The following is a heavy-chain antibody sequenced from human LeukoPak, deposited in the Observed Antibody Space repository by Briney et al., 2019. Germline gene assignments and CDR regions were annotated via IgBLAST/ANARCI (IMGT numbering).Heavy chain of an antibody. V-gene: IGHV4-34*01. J-gene: IGHJ4*02. CDR1: AGSFSGYS. CDR3: ARRGFYGSGKSFYF. CDR2: VNHAGST. Sequence: PSETLSLTCAVYAGSFSGYSWNWIRQPPGKGLEWIGEVNHAGSTNYNPSLKSRVTISIDTSRNQFSLKLSSVTAADTAVYYCARRGFYGSGKSFYFLGQGTLVTGSS. D-gene: IGHD3-10*01.